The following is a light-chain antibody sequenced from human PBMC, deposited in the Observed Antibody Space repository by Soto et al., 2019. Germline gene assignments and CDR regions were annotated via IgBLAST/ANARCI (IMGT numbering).Light chain of an antibody. J-gene: IGKJ4*01. V-gene: IGKV1-12*01. CDR1: QGISSR. Sequence: DIQMTQSPSSVSASVGDRVTITCRASQGISSRLAWYQQKPGKAPNLLIYAASNLQSGVPSRFSGSGSETDFTLTIGSLQPGDFATYYCQQANSFPLTFGGGTKVEIK. CDR2: AAS. CDR3: QQANSFPLT.